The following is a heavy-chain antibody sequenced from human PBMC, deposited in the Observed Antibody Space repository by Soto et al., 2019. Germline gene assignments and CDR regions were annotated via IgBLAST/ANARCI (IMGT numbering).Heavy chain of an antibody. CDR3: ARGKGELYYYYYGMDV. Sequence: EVQLVETGGGLIQPGGSLRLFCAASGFTVSSNYMSWVRQAPGKGLEWVSVIYSGGSTYYADSVKGRFTISRDNSKNTLYLQMNSLRAEDTAVYYCARGKGELYYYYYGMDVWGQGTTVTVSS. CDR1: GFTVSSNY. V-gene: IGHV3-53*02. J-gene: IGHJ6*02. CDR2: IYSGGST. D-gene: IGHD3-16*01.